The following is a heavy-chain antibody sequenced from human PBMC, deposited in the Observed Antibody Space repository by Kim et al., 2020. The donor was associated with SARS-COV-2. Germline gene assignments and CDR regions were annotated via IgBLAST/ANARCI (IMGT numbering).Heavy chain of an antibody. V-gene: IGHV5-51*01. J-gene: IGHJ4*02. Sequence: RNSPAIQGHVTISADQSISTAYLQWSSLKASDTAMYYCATAIAAAGNFDYWGQGTLVTVSS. D-gene: IGHD6-13*01. CDR3: ATAIAAAGNFDY.